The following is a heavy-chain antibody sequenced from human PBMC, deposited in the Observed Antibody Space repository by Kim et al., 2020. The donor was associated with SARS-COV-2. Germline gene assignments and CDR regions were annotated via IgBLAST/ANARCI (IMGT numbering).Heavy chain of an antibody. D-gene: IGHD3-9*01. CDR2: MNPNSGNT. CDR3: ARDIRYFDWLLYSGRYYYYAMDV. CDR1: GYTFTSYD. Sequence: ASVKVSCKASGYTFTSYDINWVRQATGQGLEWMGWMNPNSGNTGYAQKFQGRVTMTRNTSISTAYMELSSLRSEDTAVYYCARDIRYFDWLLYSGRYYYYAMDVWGQGTTLTVSS. J-gene: IGHJ6*02. V-gene: IGHV1-8*01.